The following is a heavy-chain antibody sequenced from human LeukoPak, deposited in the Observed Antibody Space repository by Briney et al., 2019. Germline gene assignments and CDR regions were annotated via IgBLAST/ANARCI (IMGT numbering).Heavy chain of an antibody. CDR2: IYYSGST. D-gene: IGHD3-10*01. Sequence: SETLSLTCTVSGGSISSYYWSWLRQPPGKGLEWIGYIYYSGSTNYNPSLKSRVTISVDTSKNQFSLKLSSVTAADTAVYYCARHFEFGEWFGELFPNWFDPWGQGTLVTVSS. CDR3: ARHFEFGEWFGELFPNWFDP. J-gene: IGHJ5*02. V-gene: IGHV4-59*08. CDR1: GGSISSYY.